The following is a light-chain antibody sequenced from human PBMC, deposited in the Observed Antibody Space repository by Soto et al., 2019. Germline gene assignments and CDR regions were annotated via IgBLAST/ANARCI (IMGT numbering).Light chain of an antibody. V-gene: IGKV1-6*01. CDR2: GAS. J-gene: IGKJ1*01. CDR3: LLDFSYFWA. Sequence: AIQLTQSPSSLSASVGDRVAITCRASQAIRKALGWYQQKPGRVPKLLIYGASTLQSGVPSRFSGSGSGTDFTLTISSLQTEDFATYYCLLDFSYFWAFGQGTKVEIK. CDR1: QAIRKA.